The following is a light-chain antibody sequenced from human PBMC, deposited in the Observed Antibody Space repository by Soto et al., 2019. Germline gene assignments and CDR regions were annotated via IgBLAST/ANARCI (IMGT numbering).Light chain of an antibody. CDR3: QQSYSRPYT. V-gene: IGKV1-39*01. CDR2: AAS. CDR1: QSINRY. Sequence: DIQMTQSPSSLSASVGDRVTISCRASQSINRYLNWYQQKPGKAPKLLIYAASNLQRGVPSRFSGSGSGTDFSLTISSLQPEDFAHYYCQQSYSRPYTFGQGTKLDIK. J-gene: IGKJ2*01.